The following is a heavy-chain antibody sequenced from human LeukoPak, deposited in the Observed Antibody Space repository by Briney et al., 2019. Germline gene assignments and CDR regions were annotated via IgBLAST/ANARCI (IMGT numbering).Heavy chain of an antibody. CDR1: GFTFDDYA. CDR3: AKDKGITMVRRKDYYCYYGMDV. Sequence: GGSLRLSCVASGFTFDDYAMHWVRQAPGKGLEWVSGISWNSGSIGYADSVKGRFTISRDNAKNSLYLQMNSLRAEDTALYYCAKDKGITMVRRKDYYCYYGMDVWGQGTTVTVSS. CDR2: ISWNSGSI. V-gene: IGHV3-9*01. J-gene: IGHJ6*02. D-gene: IGHD3-10*01.